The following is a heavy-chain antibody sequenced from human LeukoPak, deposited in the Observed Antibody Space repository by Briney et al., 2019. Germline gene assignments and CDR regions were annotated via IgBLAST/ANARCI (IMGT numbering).Heavy chain of an antibody. CDR3: ARGFGSSWYYFDL. J-gene: IGHJ4*02. V-gene: IGHV4-59*08. D-gene: IGHD6-13*01. Sequence: PSETLSLTCTVSGASTSTYYWTWIRQPPGKRLEWIGYIHDSGGTNYNPSLKSRVTISVDTSKSQFSLRLTSVTAADTAVYYCARGFGSSWYYFDLWGQGTLVTASS. CDR2: IHDSGGT. CDR1: GASTSTYY.